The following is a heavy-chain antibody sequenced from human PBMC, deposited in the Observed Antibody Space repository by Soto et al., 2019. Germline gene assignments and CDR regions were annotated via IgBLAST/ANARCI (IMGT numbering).Heavy chain of an antibody. Sequence: SETLSLTCTVSGGSISSSSYYWGWIRQPPGKGLEWIGSIYYSGSTYYNPSLKSRVTISVDTSKNQFSLKLSSVTAADTAVYYCASGHVLRFLEWFRTNWFDPWGQGTLVTVSS. V-gene: IGHV4-39*01. D-gene: IGHD3-3*01. CDR3: ASGHVLRFLEWFRTNWFDP. J-gene: IGHJ5*02. CDR1: GGSISSSSYY. CDR2: IYYSGST.